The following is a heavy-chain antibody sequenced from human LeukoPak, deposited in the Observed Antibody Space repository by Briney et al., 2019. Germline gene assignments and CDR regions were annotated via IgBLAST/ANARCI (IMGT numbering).Heavy chain of an antibody. CDR2: INPNSGDT. CDR1: GYTFTGYY. Sequence: ASVKVSCKASGYTFTGYYWHWVRQAPGQGLEWMGWINPNSGDTNYAQKFQGRVTITRDTSISTAYMELSRLRSDDTAVYYCAKRSITAQYYFDYWGQGTLVTVSS. V-gene: IGHV1-2*02. D-gene: IGHD6-6*01. CDR3: AKRSITAQYYFDY. J-gene: IGHJ4*02.